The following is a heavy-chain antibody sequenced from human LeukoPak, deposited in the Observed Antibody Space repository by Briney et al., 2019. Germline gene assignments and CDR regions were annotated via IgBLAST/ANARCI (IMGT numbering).Heavy chain of an antibody. CDR3: ARRGEVRSWIQLWLAPYYFYYMDV. D-gene: IGHD5-18*01. CDR2: IYYSGST. Sequence: SETLSLTCTVSGGSISNSSYYWGWIRQPPGKGLEWIESIYYSGSTYYNPSLKSRVTISVDTSKNQFSLKLSSVTAADTAVYYCARRGEVRSWIQLWLAPYYFYYMDVWGKGTTVTVSS. J-gene: IGHJ6*03. V-gene: IGHV4-39*01. CDR1: GGSISNSSYY.